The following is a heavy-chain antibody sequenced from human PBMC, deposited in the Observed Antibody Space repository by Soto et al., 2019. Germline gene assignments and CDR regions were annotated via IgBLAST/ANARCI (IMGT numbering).Heavy chain of an antibody. CDR1: GGSISTSRYY. CDR2: IYYSGST. D-gene: IGHD5-18*01. CDR3: AGLGYSNGSFDS. Sequence: SETLSLTCTVSGGSISTSRYYWGWIRQPPGKGLEWIGGIYYSGSTYYNPSLRSRVTISVDRSKDQFSLKVTSVTAADTALYYCAGLGYSNGSFDSWGQGTLVTVSS. J-gene: IGHJ4*02. V-gene: IGHV4-39*01.